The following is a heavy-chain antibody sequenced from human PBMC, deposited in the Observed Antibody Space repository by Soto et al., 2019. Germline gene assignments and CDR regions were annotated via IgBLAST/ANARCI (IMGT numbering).Heavy chain of an antibody. CDR1: GGSISSGGYY. Sequence: TLCLTCAVSGGSISSGGYYWSWIRQHPGKGLEWIGYIYYSGSTYYNPSLKSRVTISVDTSKNQFSLKLSSVTAADTAVYYCARSVLGRSGPYYFDYWGQGTLVTVSS. CDR3: ARSVLGRSGPYYFDY. J-gene: IGHJ4*02. V-gene: IGHV4-31*11. D-gene: IGHD2-15*01. CDR2: IYYSGST.